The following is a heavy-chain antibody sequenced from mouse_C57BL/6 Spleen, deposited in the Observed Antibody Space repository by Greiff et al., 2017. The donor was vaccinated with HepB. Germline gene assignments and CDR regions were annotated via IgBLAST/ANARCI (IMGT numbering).Heavy chain of an antibody. CDR2: IRSKSNNYAT. D-gene: IGHD2-12*01. CDR3: SSYDWFAY. J-gene: IGHJ3*01. CDR1: GFSFNTYA. Sequence: VQLQQSGGGLVQPKGSLKLSCAASGFSFNTYAMNWVRQAPGKGLEWVARIRSKSNNYATYYADSVKDRFTISRDDSESMLYLQMNNLKTEDTAMYYCSSYDWFAYWGQGTLVTVSA. V-gene: IGHV10-1*01.